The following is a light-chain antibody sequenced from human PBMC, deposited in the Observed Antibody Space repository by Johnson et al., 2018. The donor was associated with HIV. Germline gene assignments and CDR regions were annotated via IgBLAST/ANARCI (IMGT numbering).Light chain of an antibody. CDR2: ENT. J-gene: IGLJ1*01. Sequence: QSVLTQPPSVSAAPGQKVTISCSGSSSNIGNNYVSWYQHLPGTAPKLLIYENTKRPSGIPDRFSGSKSGTSATLGITGLQTGDEADYYCGTLDSSLSVYVFGTGTKVTVL. CDR3: GTLDSSLSVYV. CDR1: SSNIGNNY. V-gene: IGLV1-51*02.